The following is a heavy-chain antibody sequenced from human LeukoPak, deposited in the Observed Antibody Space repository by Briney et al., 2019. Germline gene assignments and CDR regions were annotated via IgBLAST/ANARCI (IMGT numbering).Heavy chain of an antibody. V-gene: IGHV1-69*13. CDR1: GGTFSSYA. D-gene: IGHD2-15*01. CDR3: ARAPSGEVAANDY. Sequence: SVKVSCKASGGTFSSYAISWVRQAPGQGLEWMGGIIPIFGTANYAQKFQGRVTITADESTSTAYMELSSLRSEDTAVYYCARAPSGEVAANDYWGQGTLVTVSS. J-gene: IGHJ4*02. CDR2: IIPIFGTA.